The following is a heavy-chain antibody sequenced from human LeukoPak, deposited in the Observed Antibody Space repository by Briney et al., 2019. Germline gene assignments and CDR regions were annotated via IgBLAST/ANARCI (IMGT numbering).Heavy chain of an antibody. CDR1: GGSFSGYY. Sequence: PSETLSLTCAVYGGSFSGYYWSWIRQPPGKGLEWIGEINHSGSTNYNPSLKSRVTISVDTSKNQFSLKLSSVTAADTAVYYCARASRDYYGSGSYSIDYWGQGTLVTVFS. V-gene: IGHV4-34*01. D-gene: IGHD3-10*01. CDR3: ARASRDYYGSGSYSIDY. J-gene: IGHJ4*02. CDR2: INHSGST.